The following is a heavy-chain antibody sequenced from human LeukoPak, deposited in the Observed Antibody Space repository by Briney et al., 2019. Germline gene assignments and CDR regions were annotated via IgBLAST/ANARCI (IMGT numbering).Heavy chain of an antibody. CDR2: IYYSGSA. CDR1: GGXISSSSYY. Sequence: PSETLSLTCTVSGGXISSSSYYWGWIRQSPGKGLEWIGSIYYSGSAYYNPSLKSRVTISVDTSKNQLSLKVTSVTAADTAVYYCARGGGGYNVLGGYWGQGTLVTVSS. J-gene: IGHJ4*02. D-gene: IGHD5-24*01. CDR3: ARGGGGYNVLGGY. V-gene: IGHV4-39*07.